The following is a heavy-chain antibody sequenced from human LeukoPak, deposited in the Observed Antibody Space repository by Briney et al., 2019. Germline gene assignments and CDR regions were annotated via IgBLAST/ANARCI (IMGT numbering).Heavy chain of an antibody. CDR3: ARDPRGYSYGYNYFDY. V-gene: IGHV3-21*01. J-gene: IGHJ4*02. D-gene: IGHD5-18*01. CDR2: ISSSSSYI. Sequence: GGSLRLSCAASGFTFSSYSMNWVRQAPGKVLEWVSSISSSSSYIYYADSVKGRFTISRDNAKNSLYLQMNRLRAEDTAVYYCARDPRGYSYGYNYFDYWGQGTLVTVSS. CDR1: GFTFSSYS.